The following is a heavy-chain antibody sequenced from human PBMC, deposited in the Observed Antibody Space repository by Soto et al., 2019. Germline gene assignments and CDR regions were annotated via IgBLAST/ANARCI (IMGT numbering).Heavy chain of an antibody. CDR2: ISSSSDYI. Sequence: EVHLVESGGGLVKPGGSLRLSCAASGFTFSRYNMNWVRQAPGKGLEWVSSISSSSDYIYYADSVKGRFTISRDNAKNSLYLQMNSTRGEDTAVYYCARCGAGGNDGYNYMPNYWGQGTRVTVSS. CDR1: GFTFSRYN. CDR3: ARCGAGGNDGYNYMPNY. D-gene: IGHD1-1*01. J-gene: IGHJ4*02. V-gene: IGHV3-21*01.